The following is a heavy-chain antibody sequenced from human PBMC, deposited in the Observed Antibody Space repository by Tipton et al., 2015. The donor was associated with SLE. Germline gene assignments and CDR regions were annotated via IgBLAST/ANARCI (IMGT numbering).Heavy chain of an antibody. J-gene: IGHJ4*02. Sequence: SLRLSCIASGFSFSSFWMSWVRQAPGKGLEWVANINQGGYERYYVDSVRGRFTISRDKSKNTLYLQMNSLRAEDTAVYYCARDVGTVYWQIGYWGQGALVTVSS. D-gene: IGHD2-15*01. CDR1: GFSFSSFW. CDR3: ARDVGTVYWQIGY. V-gene: IGHV3-7*01. CDR2: INQGGYER.